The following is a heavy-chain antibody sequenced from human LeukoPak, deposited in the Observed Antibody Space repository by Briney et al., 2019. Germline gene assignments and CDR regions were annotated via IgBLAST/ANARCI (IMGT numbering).Heavy chain of an antibody. J-gene: IGHJ4*02. V-gene: IGHV4-59*01. Sequence: SETLSLTCTVSGGSISSYYWSWIRQPPGKGLEWIGYIYYSGSTNYNPSLKSRVTMSVDTSNNQFSLKLSSVTAADTAVYYCASESIVGVLWGWGQGTLVTVSS. D-gene: IGHD1-26*01. CDR1: GGSISSYY. CDR2: IYYSGST. CDR3: ASESIVGVLWG.